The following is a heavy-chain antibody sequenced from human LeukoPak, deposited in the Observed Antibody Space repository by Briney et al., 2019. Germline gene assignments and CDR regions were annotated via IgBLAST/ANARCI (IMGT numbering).Heavy chain of an antibody. CDR1: GGSINRWF. J-gene: IGHJ4*02. V-gene: IGHV4-4*07. D-gene: IGHD3-10*01. CDR3: ATGSGDLDH. CDR2: FQTSGSI. Sequence: EXLSLTCTVSGGSINRWFWGWIRQPAGKGLEWIGRFQTSGSIIYNTSLRSRVTMSLDTSKNKCLLVLTSVPAADTAVYYCATGSGDLDHWGQGTLVTVSS.